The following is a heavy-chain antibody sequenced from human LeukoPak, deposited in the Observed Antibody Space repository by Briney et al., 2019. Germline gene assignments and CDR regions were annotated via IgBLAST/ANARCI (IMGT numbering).Heavy chain of an antibody. CDR3: AKDVVGAADY. V-gene: IGHV3-30*02. CDR2: IRYDGSNK. Sequence: HPGGSHRRSCAASGFTFSTYGMHWVRQAPGKGLEWVVFIRYDGSNKYYADSVKGRFTISRDNSKNTLYLQMNSLRAEDTAVYYCAKDVVGAADYWGQGTLVTVSS. J-gene: IGHJ4*02. D-gene: IGHD2-15*01. CDR1: GFTFSTYG.